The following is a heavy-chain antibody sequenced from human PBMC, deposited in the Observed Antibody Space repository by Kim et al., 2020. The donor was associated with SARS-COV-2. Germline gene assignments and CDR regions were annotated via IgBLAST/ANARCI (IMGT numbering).Heavy chain of an antibody. CDR2: IYSGGST. CDR3: ASGPWGSGDY. V-gene: IGHV3-53*01. CDR1: GFTVSSNY. D-gene: IGHD7-27*01. J-gene: IGHJ4*02. Sequence: GGSLRLSCAASGFTVSSNYMSWVRQAPGKGLEWVSLIYSGGSTYYVDSVKGRFTTSRDNSKNTLYLQMNNLRAEDTAVYYCASGPWGSGDYWGQGTLVTVSS.